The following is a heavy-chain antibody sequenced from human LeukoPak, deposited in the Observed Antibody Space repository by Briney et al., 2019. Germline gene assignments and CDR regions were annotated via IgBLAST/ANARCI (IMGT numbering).Heavy chain of an antibody. CDR3: AKDRAYSSSWYGCSTP. D-gene: IGHD6-13*01. V-gene: IGHV3-66*01. Sequence: PGGSLRLSCAASGFTFSSNYMSWVRQAPGKGLEWGSVVYSGGSTYYADSVKGRFTISRDNSQNTLYLQMNSLRAEDTAVYYCAKDRAYSSSWYGCSTPWGQGTLVTVSS. J-gene: IGHJ5*02. CDR2: VYSGGST. CDR1: GFTFSSNY.